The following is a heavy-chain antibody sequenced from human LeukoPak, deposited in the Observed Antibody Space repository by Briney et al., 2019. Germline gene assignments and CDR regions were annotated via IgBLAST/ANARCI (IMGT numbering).Heavy chain of an antibody. J-gene: IGHJ4*02. CDR1: GYSISSGYY. D-gene: IGHD3-10*01. CDR3: AREDYYGSGSYYFHNFDY. V-gene: IGHV4-38-2*02. CDR2: SYHSGST. Sequence: SETLSLTCTVSGYSISSGYYWGWIRQPPGKGLEWIGSSYHSGSTYYNPSLKSRVTISVDTSKNQFSLKLSSVTAADTAVYYCAREDYYGSGSYYFHNFDYWGQGTLVTVSS.